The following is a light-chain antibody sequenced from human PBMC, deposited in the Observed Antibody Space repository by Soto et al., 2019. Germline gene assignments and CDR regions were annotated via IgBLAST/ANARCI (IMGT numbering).Light chain of an antibody. CDR1: QSLLHSNGYNY. CDR2: LGS. Sequence: DIVMTQSPLSLPVTPGEPASISCRSSQSLLHSNGYNYLDWYLQKPGQSPQLLIYLGSNRASGVPDRISGSGSGTDFTLKIRRVEAEDVGVYYCMQALQTPLTFGQGTKLEIK. V-gene: IGKV2-28*01. J-gene: IGKJ2*01. CDR3: MQALQTPLT.